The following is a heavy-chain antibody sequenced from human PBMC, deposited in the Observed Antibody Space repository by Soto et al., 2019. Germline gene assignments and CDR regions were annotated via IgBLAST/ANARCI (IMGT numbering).Heavy chain of an antibody. J-gene: IGHJ6*02. CDR3: AKVSTVAGTTFYYYYYGMDV. Sequence: GGSLRLSCAASGFTFSSYAMSWVRQAPGKGLEWVSAISGSGGSTYYADSVKGRFTISRDNSKNTLYLQMNSLRAEGTAVYYCAKVSTVAGTTFYYYYYGMDVWGQGTTVTVSS. D-gene: IGHD6-19*01. V-gene: IGHV3-23*01. CDR2: ISGSGGST. CDR1: GFTFSSYA.